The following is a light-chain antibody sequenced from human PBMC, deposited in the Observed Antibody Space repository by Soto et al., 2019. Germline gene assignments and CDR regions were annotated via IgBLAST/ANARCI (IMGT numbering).Light chain of an antibody. Sequence: DIPMTQSPSTLSASVGDRVTITCRARQSISSWLAWYQQKPGKAPKLLIYKASSLESGVPSRFSGSGSGTEFTLTISSLQPDDFATYYCQQYNSWTFGQGTKVEIK. J-gene: IGKJ1*01. CDR1: QSISSW. V-gene: IGKV1-5*03. CDR3: QQYNSWT. CDR2: KAS.